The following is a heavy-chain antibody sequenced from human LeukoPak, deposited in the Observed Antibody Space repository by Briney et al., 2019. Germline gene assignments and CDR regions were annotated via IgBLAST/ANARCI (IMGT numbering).Heavy chain of an antibody. V-gene: IGHV3-30*02. CDR3: AGGYYYYSYMDV. J-gene: IGHJ6*03. D-gene: IGHD3-16*01. Sequence: GGSLRLSCAASGFTFRGYGMNWVRQAPGWGLEWVAFVRDDGSDKYYADSVKGRVTISRDNSRNTLYLQMNRLRPEDTALYYCAGGYYYYSYMDVWGKGTTVTISS. CDR1: GFTFRGYG. CDR2: VRDDGSDK.